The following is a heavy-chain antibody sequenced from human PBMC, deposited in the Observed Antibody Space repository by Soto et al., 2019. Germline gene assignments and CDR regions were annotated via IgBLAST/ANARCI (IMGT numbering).Heavy chain of an antibody. V-gene: IGHV1-46*01. D-gene: IGHD2-15*01. CDR2: VNPSGGSA. CDR1: GYIFTAYS. Sequence: QVQLVQSGAEVKKPGASVKVSCKTSGYIFTAYSMHWVRQAPGQGLEWMGVVNPSGGSAHYAQSFEGRVTLTRDTSTSTFYMELSSLRSEDTAVYYCAREENCRGGTCYSEYFHHWGQGTLVTDS. J-gene: IGHJ1*01. CDR3: AREENCRGGTCYSEYFHH.